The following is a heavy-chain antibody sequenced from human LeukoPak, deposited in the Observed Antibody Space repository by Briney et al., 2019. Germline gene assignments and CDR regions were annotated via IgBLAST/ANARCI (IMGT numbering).Heavy chain of an antibody. CDR1: GFTFSSYA. J-gene: IGHJ3*02. D-gene: IGHD3-22*01. CDR3: ARSAPPPPPITMIVVAQRAGAFDI. CDR2: ISYDGSNK. V-gene: IGHV3-30*04. Sequence: PGGSLRLSCAASGFTFSSYAMHWVRQAPGRGLESVAVISYDGSNKYYADSVKGRSTISRDNSKNTLYLQMNSLRAEDTAAYYCARSAPPPPPITMIVVAQRAGAFDIWGQGTMVTVSS.